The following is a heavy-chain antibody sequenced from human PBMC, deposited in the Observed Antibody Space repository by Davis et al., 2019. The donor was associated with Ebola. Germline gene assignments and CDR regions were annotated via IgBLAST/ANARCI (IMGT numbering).Heavy chain of an antibody. D-gene: IGHD3-10*01. Sequence: GESLKISCAASGFTFSSYGMHWVRQAPGKGLEWVAVMSYDGRNKYYADSVKGRFTISRDDSKNTLYLQMNSLRAEDTAVYYCARDAMVRGGTYYYYYGMDVWGQGTTVTVSS. CDR2: MSYDGRNK. CDR3: ARDAMVRGGTYYYYYGMDV. CDR1: GFTFSSYG. V-gene: IGHV3-33*05. J-gene: IGHJ6*02.